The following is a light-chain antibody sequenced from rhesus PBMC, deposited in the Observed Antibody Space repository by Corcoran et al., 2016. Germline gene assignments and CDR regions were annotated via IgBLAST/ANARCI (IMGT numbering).Light chain of an antibody. J-gene: IGLJ1*01. CDR3: GSWDNSCMYYF. CDR1: SLKTSF. Sequence: SSGLTQEPALSVALGHTVRMTCQGDSLKTSFASWYQQKPGQVPVLVIFGNTNRPSGIPGRFSGSWSGNTGSLTITGAQVEDEADYYCGSWDNSCMYYFFGGGTRLTVL. V-gene: IGLV3S11*01. CDR2: GNT.